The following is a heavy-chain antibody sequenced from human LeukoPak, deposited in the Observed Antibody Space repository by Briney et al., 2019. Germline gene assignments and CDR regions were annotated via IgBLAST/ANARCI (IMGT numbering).Heavy chain of an antibody. V-gene: IGHV3-21*01. D-gene: IGHD3-22*01. Sequence: GGSLRLFCAASGFTFSSYSMNWVRQAPGKGLEWVPSISSSSSYIYYEDSVKGRFTISRDSAKNSLYLQMNSLRAEDTAVYYCVAYYYDSSGYYRYYFDYWGQGTLVTVSS. CDR3: VAYYYDSSGYYRYYFDY. CDR2: ISSSSSYI. J-gene: IGHJ4*02. CDR1: GFTFSSYS.